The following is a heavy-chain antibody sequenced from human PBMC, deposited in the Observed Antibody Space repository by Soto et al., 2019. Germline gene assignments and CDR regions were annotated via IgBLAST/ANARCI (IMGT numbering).Heavy chain of an antibody. Sequence: SVKVSVKASGFTFSASAIQWVRQARGQPLECIGWIVVGSGKTDYTHNLQARVTITRDKSTSTAYMELSGLRSEDTAVYYCAATFDSGSYDFVGHPWWGQGTLVTVSS. D-gene: IGHD3-16*01. CDR1: GFTFSASA. CDR2: IVVGSGKT. V-gene: IGHV1-58*02. J-gene: IGHJ4*02. CDR3: AATFDSGSYDFVGHPW.